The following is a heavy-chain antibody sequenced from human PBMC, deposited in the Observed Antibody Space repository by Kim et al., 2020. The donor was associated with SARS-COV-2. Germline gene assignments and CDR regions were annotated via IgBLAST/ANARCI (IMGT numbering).Heavy chain of an antibody. CDR1: GFTFSSYA. CDR2: ISGSGGST. J-gene: IGHJ6*02. CDR3: ANRPLAAACSAPTGAYGMDV. Sequence: GGSLRLSCAASGFTFSSYAMSWVRQAPGKGLAWVSAISGSGGSTYYADSVKGRFTISRDNSTNTLYLQMNSLRAEDTAVYYCANRPLAAACSAPTGAYGMDVWGQGTTVTVPS. D-gene: IGHD6-13*01. V-gene: IGHV3-23*01.